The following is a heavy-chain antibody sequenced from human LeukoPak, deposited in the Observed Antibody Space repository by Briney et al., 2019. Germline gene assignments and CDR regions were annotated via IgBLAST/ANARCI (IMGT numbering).Heavy chain of an antibody. J-gene: IGHJ4*02. CDR3: ARQAGGGYGDYDSFDY. CDR2: IYPGDSDT. V-gene: IGHV5-51*01. Sequence: GESLQISCKGSGYSFTSYWIGWVRQMPGKGLEWMGIIYPGDSDTRYSPSFQGQVTISADKSISTAYLQWSSLKASDTAMYYCARQAGGGYGDYDSFDYWGQGTLVTVSS. D-gene: IGHD4-17*01. CDR1: GYSFTSYW.